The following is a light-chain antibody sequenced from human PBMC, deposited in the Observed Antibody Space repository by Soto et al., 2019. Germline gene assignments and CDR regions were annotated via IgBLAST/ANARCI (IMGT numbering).Light chain of an antibody. Sequence: DIEMTQSPSTLSASLGDRVTTTWRASQTISDFLAWYQHKQGEAPKLLIAEASRLESGVPSRFSGGGYGTEFNLTISRLQTDDVATYYCQHYISFPWTFGQGTKVDIK. CDR2: EAS. J-gene: IGKJ1*01. CDR3: QHYISFPWT. V-gene: IGKV1-5*01. CDR1: QTISDF.